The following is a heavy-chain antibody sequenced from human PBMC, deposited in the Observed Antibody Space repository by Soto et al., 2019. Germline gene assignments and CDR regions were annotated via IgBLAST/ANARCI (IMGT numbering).Heavy chain of an antibody. CDR3: AGGSPGRILTGYYTFDY. Sequence: GESLKISCAASGFTFSSYSMNWVRQAPGKGLEWVSSISSSSSYIYYADSVKGRFTISRDNSKNTLYLQMNSLRAEDTAVYYCAGGSPGRILTGYYTFDYWGQGTLVTVSS. J-gene: IGHJ4*02. V-gene: IGHV3-21*01. CDR1: GFTFSSYS. D-gene: IGHD3-9*01. CDR2: ISSSSSYI.